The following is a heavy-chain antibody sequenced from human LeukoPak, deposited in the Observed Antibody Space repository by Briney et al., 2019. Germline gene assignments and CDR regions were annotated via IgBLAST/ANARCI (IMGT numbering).Heavy chain of an antibody. V-gene: IGHV3-53*01. Sequence: GGSLRLSCAAAGFTVSSNYMSWVRQAPGKGLGWVSVIYSGGSTYYADSVKGRFTISRDNSKNTLYLQMNSLRAEDTAVYYCARVVEMATIYFDYWGQGTLVTVSS. CDR1: GFTVSSNY. D-gene: IGHD5-24*01. CDR2: IYSGGST. J-gene: IGHJ4*02. CDR3: ARVVEMATIYFDY.